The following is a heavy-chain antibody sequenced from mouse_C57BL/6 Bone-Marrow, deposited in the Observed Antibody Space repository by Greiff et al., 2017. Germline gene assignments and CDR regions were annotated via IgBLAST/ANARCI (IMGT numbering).Heavy chain of an antibody. CDR1: GFTFSDYG. Sequence: EVQLMESGGGLVQPGGSLKLSCAASGFTFSDYGMAWVRQAPRKGPEWVAFISNLAYSIYYADTVTGRFTISRENAKNTLYLEMSSLRSEDTAMYYCARHADYYGTPAYFDYWGQGTTLTVSS. V-gene: IGHV5-15*01. CDR3: ARHADYYGTPAYFDY. CDR2: ISNLAYSI. D-gene: IGHD1-1*01. J-gene: IGHJ2*01.